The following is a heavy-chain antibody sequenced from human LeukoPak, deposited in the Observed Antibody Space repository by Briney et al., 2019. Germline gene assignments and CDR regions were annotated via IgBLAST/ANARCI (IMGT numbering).Heavy chain of an antibody. D-gene: IGHD2-2*03. J-gene: IGHJ4*02. CDR3: AKDGYCSSTSCYNYYFDY. CDR1: GFTFSSYA. CDR2: ISGSGGST. V-gene: IGHV3-23*01. Sequence: GGSLRLSWAASGFTFSSYAMSWVRQAPGKGLEWVSAISGSGGSTYYADSVKGRFTISRDNSKNTLYLQMNSLRAEDTAVYYCAKDGYCSSTSCYNYYFDYWGQGTLVTVSS.